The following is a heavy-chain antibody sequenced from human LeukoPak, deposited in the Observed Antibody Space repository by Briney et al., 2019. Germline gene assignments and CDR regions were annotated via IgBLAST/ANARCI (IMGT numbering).Heavy chain of an antibody. CDR2: IYYSGST. D-gene: IGHD3-3*01. V-gene: IGHV4-59*12. Sequence: SETLSLTCTVSGGSISSYYWSWIRQPPGKGLEWIGYIYYSGSTNYNPSLKSRVTISVDTSKNQFSLKLSSVTALDTAVYYCASTYDFWSGYLSWGQGTLVTVSS. CDR3: ASTYDFWSGYLS. J-gene: IGHJ5*02. CDR1: GGSISSYY.